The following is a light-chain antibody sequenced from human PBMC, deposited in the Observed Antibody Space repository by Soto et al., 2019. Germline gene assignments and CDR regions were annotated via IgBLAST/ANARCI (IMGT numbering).Light chain of an antibody. CDR2: DAS. CDR3: QQYDNLPPTWT. J-gene: IGKJ1*01. Sequence: DIQMTQSPSSLSASVGDSVAITCRASQDISNFLNWYQQTPGKAPKLLTYDASDLETVVPSRFSGGGSGTHFTFTISNLQPEDIATYYCQQYDNLPPTWTFGQGTKVDIK. V-gene: IGKV1-33*01. CDR1: QDISNF.